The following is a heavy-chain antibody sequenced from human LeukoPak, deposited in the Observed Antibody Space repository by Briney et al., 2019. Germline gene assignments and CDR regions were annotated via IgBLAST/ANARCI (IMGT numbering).Heavy chain of an antibody. V-gene: IGHV4-34*01. CDR1: GGSFSGYY. CDR2: INHSGST. D-gene: IGHD3-10*01. J-gene: IGHJ4*02. Sequence: SETLSLTCAVYGGSFSGYYWSWIRQPPGKGLEWIGEINHSGSTNYNPSLKSRVTISVDTSKNQFSLKLRSVTAADTAVYYCARRGSGSYGAKRFDYWGQGTLVTVSS. CDR3: ARRGSGSYGAKRFDY.